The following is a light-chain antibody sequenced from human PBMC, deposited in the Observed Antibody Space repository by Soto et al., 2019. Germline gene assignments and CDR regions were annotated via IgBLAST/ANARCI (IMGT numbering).Light chain of an antibody. CDR2: RDS. J-gene: IGLJ1*01. V-gene: IGLV3-9*01. Sequence: ELTQPLSVSVALGQTARITCGGNNIGSKNVHWYQQKPGQAPVLVMYRDSNRPSGIPERFSGSNSGNTATLTISRAQAGDEADYYCQVWDSSTSSYVFGTGTKVTVL. CDR1: NIGSKN. CDR3: QVWDSSTSSYV.